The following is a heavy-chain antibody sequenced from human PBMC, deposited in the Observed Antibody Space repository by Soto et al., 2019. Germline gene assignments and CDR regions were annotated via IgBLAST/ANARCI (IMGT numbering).Heavy chain of an antibody. J-gene: IGHJ4*02. V-gene: IGHV3-23*01. CDR3: AKGAPGRTNDYGDY. Sequence: EVQLLESGGGLVQPGGSLRLSCAASGFTFITYAMSWVRQAPGKGLEWVAVVSGRAGTTYYADSVKGRFTISRDNSKNTLFLQMNSRRAEDTAIYYCAKGAPGRTNDYGDYWGQGTLVTVSS. CDR1: GFTFITYA. D-gene: IGHD1-1*01. CDR2: VSGRAGTT.